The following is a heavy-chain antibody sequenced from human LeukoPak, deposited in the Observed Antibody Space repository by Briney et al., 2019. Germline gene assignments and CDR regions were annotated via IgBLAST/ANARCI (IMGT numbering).Heavy chain of an antibody. J-gene: IGHJ4*02. D-gene: IGHD3-3*01. CDR3: ARDQYDTWSRRGNFDS. V-gene: IGHV3-7*03. Sequence: PGGSLRLSCVASGFTFGKYWMSWVRQAPGKGLEWVASIKLDGSEKNYVDSVKGRFTISRDNTKNSLYLQMNSLRAEDTAGFYCARDQYDTWSRRGNFDSWGQGTLVIVSS. CDR2: IKLDGSEK. CDR1: GFTFGKYW.